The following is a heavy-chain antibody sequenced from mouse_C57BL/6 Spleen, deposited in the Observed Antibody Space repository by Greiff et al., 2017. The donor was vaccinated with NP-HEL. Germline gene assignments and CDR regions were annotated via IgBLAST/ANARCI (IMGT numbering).Heavy chain of an antibody. CDR1: GFTFSDYG. CDR3: AREMVTAGLWYFDV. Sequence: EVNLVESGGGLVKPGGSLKLSCAASGFTFSDYGMHWVRQAPEKGLEWVAYISSGSSTIYYADTVKGRSTISRDNAKNTLFLHMTSLRSEDTAIYYCAREMVTAGLWYFDVWGTGTTVTVSS. J-gene: IGHJ1*03. CDR2: ISSGSSTI. V-gene: IGHV5-17*01. D-gene: IGHD2-2*01.